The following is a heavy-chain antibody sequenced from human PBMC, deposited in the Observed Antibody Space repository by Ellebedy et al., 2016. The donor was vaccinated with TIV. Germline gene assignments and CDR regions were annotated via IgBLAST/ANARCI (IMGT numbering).Heavy chain of an antibody. J-gene: IGHJ4*02. D-gene: IGHD1-26*01. CDR3: AKLYPAHQEMSSGSYYDY. Sequence: GESLKISCAASGFTFSSYGMHWVRQAPGKGLEWVAVIWYDGSKKFYADSVSADSVKGRFTISRDNSKNTLYLQMNSLRAEDTAVYYCAKLYPAHQEMSSGSYYDYWGQGTLVTVSS. V-gene: IGHV3-33*06. CDR1: GFTFSSYG. CDR2: IWYDGSKK.